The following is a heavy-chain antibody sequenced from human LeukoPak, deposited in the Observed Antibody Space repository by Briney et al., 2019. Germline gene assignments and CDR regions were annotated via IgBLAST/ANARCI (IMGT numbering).Heavy chain of an antibody. J-gene: IGHJ5*02. CDR1: GFTFSSYA. D-gene: IGHD3-22*01. CDR2: ISGSGGST. CDR3: AKDPHYYDSNGWFAP. V-gene: IGHV3-23*01. Sequence: PGGSLRLSCAASGFTFSSYAMSWVRQAPGKGLEWVSAISGSGGSTYYADSVKGRFTISRDNSKNTLYLQMNSLRAEDTAVYYCAKDPHYYDSNGWFAPWGQGTLVTVSS.